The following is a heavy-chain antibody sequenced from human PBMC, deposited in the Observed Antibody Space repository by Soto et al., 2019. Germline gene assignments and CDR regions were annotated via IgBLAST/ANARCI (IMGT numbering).Heavy chain of an antibody. V-gene: IGHV4-4*07. CDR3: GKEPLAYAYFDI. CDR2: LYNAERT. CDR1: GGSVTSHY. D-gene: IGHD4-17*01. Sequence: ASETLSLTCTASGGSVTSHYRSWIRQPAGKGLEWLGRLYNAERTTYNPAPKGRVTMSMKKTNDHSPLQLTAVTAADTAGDFCGKEPLAYAYFDIWGQGTLVTVSS. J-gene: IGHJ4*02.